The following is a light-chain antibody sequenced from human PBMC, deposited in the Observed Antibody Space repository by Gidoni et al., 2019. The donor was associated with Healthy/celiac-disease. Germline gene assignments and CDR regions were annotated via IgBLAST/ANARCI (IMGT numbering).Light chain of an antibody. CDR3: QQYNNWPPMYT. J-gene: IGKJ2*01. V-gene: IGKV3-15*01. CDR1: QSVSRN. CDR2: GAS. Sequence: EIVMTQSPATLSVSPGERATLSCRASQSVSRNLALYQQKPGQAPRLLIYGASTRATGIPARFSGSGSGTEFTLTISSLQSEDFAVYYCQQYNNWPPMYTFGQGTKLEIK.